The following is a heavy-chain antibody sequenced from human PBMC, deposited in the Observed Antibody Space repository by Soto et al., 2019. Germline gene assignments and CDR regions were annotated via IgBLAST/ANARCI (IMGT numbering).Heavy chain of an antibody. CDR2: ISGAGADT. CDR1: GFTPSNYA. CDR3: TSYYYDSCCYNCVGLRLFDS. J-gene: IGHJ4*02. Sequence: EVQLLESGGGLVQPGGSLRLSCEASGFTPSNYAMSWVRQAPGKGLEWISTISGAGADTYYADSVKGRFTISRDNSKNTVYLQVQSLRAEYTALYYCTSYYYDSCCYNCVGLRLFDSWGQGTLVTVSS. D-gene: IGHD3-22*01. V-gene: IGHV3-23*01.